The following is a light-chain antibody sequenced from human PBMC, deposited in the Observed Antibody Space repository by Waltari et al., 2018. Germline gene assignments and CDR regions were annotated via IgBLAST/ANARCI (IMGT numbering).Light chain of an antibody. V-gene: IGKV2-28*01. CDR3: MQVLQPPLT. CDR2: LGS. CDR1: QSLQNHIGDNY. J-gene: IGKJ4*01. Sequence: DIVMTQSPRSLPVTPGEPAPIACRSSQSLQNHIGDNYLDWYLQKPGQSPQLLIYLGSNRASGVPDRFSGSGSGTDFTLKISRVEAEDVGVYYCMQVLQPPLTLGGGTNVEIK.